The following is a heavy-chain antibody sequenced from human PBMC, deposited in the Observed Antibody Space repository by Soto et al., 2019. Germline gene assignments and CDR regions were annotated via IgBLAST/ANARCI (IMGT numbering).Heavy chain of an antibody. D-gene: IGHD1-7*01. CDR1: GGSMSNGGYP. Sequence: TLSVTGGVSGGSMSNGGYPWSWIRQPPGKGLEWIGYIYYSGSTYYNPSLKSRVTISVDTSKNQFSLKLSSVTAADTAVYYCARAYNWNYEGWFDPWGQGTLVTVSS. CDR3: ARAYNWNYEGWFDP. V-gene: IGHV4-30-2*05. J-gene: IGHJ5*02. CDR2: IYYSGST.